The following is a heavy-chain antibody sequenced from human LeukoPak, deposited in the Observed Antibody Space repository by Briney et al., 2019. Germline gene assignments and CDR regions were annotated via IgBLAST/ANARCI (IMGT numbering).Heavy chain of an antibody. V-gene: IGHV1-69*13. D-gene: IGHD3-10*01. CDR1: GGTFISYA. J-gene: IGHJ2*01. CDR2: IIPIFGTA. CDR3: ARVFGWHPSRHWYFDL. Sequence: ASVKVSCKASGGTFISYAISWVRQAPGQGLEWMGGIIPIFGTANYAQKFQGRVTITADESTSTAYMELSSLRSEDTAVYYCARVFGWHPSRHWYFDLWGRGTLVTVSS.